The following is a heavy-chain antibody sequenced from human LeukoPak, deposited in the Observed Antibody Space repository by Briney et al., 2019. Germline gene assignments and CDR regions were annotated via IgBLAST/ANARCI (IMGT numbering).Heavy chain of an antibody. CDR3: ARGAAPRGYYYYMDV. V-gene: IGHV1-8*03. Sequence: ASVKVSCKASRYTFTSYDINWVRQATGQGLEWMGWMNPNSGNTGYAQKFQGRVTHTRNTSISKAYMELSRLRSEDTAVYYCARGAAPRGYYYYMDVWGKGTTVTVSS. J-gene: IGHJ6*03. CDR1: RYTFTSYD. D-gene: IGHD3-10*01. CDR2: MNPNSGNT.